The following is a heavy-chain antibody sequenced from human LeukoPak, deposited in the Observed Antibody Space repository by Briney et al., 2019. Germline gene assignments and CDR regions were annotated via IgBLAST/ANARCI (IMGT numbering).Heavy chain of an antibody. CDR1: GGSISSGGYY. D-gene: IGHD3-22*01. Sequence: PSQTLSLTCTVSGGSISSGGYYWSWLRQHPGKGLEWIGYIYYSGSTNYNPSLKSRVTISVDTSKNQFSLKLSSVTAADTAVYYCARDRSGSFDYWGQGTLVTVSS. V-gene: IGHV4-31*03. CDR2: IYYSGST. CDR3: ARDRSGSFDY. J-gene: IGHJ4*02.